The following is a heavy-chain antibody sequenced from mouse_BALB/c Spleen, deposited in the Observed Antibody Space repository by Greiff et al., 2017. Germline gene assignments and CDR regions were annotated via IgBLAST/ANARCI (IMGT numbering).Heavy chain of an antibody. CDR1: GYSITSGYY. CDR2: ISYDGSN. D-gene: IGHD2-4*01. CDR3: ARGDYEGPFDY. J-gene: IGHJ2*01. V-gene: IGHV3-6*02. Sequence: EVQLQESGPGLVKPSQSLSLTCSVTGYSITSGYYWNWIRQFPGNKLEWMGYISYDGSNNYNPSLKNRISITRDTSKNQFFLKLNSVTTEDTATYYCARGDYEGPFDYWGQGTTLTVSS.